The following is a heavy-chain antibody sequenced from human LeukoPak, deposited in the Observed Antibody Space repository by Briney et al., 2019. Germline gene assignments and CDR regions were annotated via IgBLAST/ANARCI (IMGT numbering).Heavy chain of an antibody. CDR2: INPNSGGT. D-gene: IGHD2-2*01. Sequence: GASVKVSCKASGYTFTGYYMHWVRQAPGQGLEWMGWINPNSGGTNYAQKFQGRVAMTRDTSISTAYMELSRLRSDDTAVYYCARDAICSSTSCLSLPLYYYYGMDVWGQGTTVTVSS. CDR3: ARDAICSSTSCLSLPLYYYYGMDV. V-gene: IGHV1-2*02. J-gene: IGHJ6*02. CDR1: GYTFTGYY.